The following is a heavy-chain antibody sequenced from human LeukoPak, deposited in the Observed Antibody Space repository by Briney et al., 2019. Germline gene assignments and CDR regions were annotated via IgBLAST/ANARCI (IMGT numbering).Heavy chain of an antibody. Sequence: GSLRLSCAASGFTFRSFSMNWVRQAPGKGLEWVSAIDSSTTRIYYANSVRGRFTISGDNAKSSLDLQMNSLRAEDTAVYYCVRGGTYCDSTCKGADYWGQGTLVAVSS. CDR3: VRGGTYCDSTCKGADY. D-gene: IGHD2/OR15-2a*01. J-gene: IGHJ4*02. V-gene: IGHV3-21*01. CDR2: IDSSTTRI. CDR1: GFTFRSFS.